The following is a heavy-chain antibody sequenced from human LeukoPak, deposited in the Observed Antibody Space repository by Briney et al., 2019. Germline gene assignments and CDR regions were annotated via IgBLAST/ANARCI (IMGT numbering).Heavy chain of an antibody. Sequence: PSETLSLTCTVSGYSISSGYYWGWIRQSPGKGLQWIGSIYHSGSTYYNPSLRSRVTMSVDTSKNQFSLKLSSVTAADTAIYYCARDGLSFYDFWSGYLPSFDYWGQGILVTVSS. D-gene: IGHD3-3*01. CDR1: GYSISSGYY. V-gene: IGHV4-38-2*02. J-gene: IGHJ4*02. CDR3: ARDGLSFYDFWSGYLPSFDY. CDR2: IYHSGST.